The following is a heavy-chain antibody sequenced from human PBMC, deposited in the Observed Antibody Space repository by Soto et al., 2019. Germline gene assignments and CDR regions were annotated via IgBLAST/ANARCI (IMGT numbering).Heavy chain of an antibody. D-gene: IGHD1-26*01. J-gene: IGHJ6*02. CDR3: ASDLVGASDSYGLDV. CDR2: IWHDGNNK. CDR1: GFTFSNYG. V-gene: IGHV3-33*01. Sequence: GGSLRLSCAASGFTFSNYGMHWVRQAPGKGLEWVAIIWHDGNNKYYADSVRGRFIISRDNSKNRLYLQMDSLRAEDTAVYYCASDLVGASDSYGLDVWGQGTPVTVSS.